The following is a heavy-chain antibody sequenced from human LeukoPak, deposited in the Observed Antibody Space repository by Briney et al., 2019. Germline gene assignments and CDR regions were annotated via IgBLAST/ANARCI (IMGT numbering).Heavy chain of an antibody. V-gene: IGHV3-30*18. CDR3: AEMGLDYCSSTSCYPEYFQH. Sequence: GGSLRLSCAASGFTFSSYGMHWVRQAPGKGLEWVAVISYDGSNKYYADSVKGRFTISRDNSKNTLYLQINSLRAEDTAVYYCAEMGLDYCSSTSCYPEYFQHWGQGTLVTVSS. J-gene: IGHJ1*01. CDR2: ISYDGSNK. D-gene: IGHD2-2*01. CDR1: GFTFSSYG.